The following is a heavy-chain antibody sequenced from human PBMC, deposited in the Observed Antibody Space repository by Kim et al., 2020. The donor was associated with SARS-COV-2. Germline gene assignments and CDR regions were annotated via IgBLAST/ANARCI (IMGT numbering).Heavy chain of an antibody. CDR3: ARENLAVAEDGMDV. J-gene: IGHJ6*02. Sequence: GSVKGRFTISRENAKNSLYLQMNSLRAGDTAVYYCARENLAVAEDGMDVWGQGTTVTVFS. V-gene: IGHV3-13*01. D-gene: IGHD6-19*01.